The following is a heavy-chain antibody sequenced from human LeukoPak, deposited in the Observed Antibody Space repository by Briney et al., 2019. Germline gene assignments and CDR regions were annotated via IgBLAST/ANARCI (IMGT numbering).Heavy chain of an antibody. Sequence: SETLSLTCAVYGGSFSGYYWSWIRQPPGKGLEWLGEINHSGSTNYNPSLKSRVTISVDTSKNQFSLKLSSVTAADTAVYYCARGVHGDYRWYFDLWGRGTLVTVSS. CDR3: ARGVHGDYRWYFDL. J-gene: IGHJ2*01. V-gene: IGHV4-34*01. CDR2: INHSGST. CDR1: GGSFSGYY. D-gene: IGHD4-17*01.